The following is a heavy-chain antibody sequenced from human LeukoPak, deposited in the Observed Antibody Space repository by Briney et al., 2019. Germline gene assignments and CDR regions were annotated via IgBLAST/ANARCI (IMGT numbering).Heavy chain of an antibody. D-gene: IGHD5-12*01. J-gene: IGHJ4*02. V-gene: IGHV1-18*01. CDR1: SYSFNRYG. Sequence: GASVKVSCKASSYSFNRYGISWVRQAPGQGLEWMGWISGYNGNTNYAQKFLGRVPMTADTSTSTAYMELRSLTSDDTAVYYCARSGRGTYYYFDLWGQGTLVTVSS. CDR2: ISGYNGNT. CDR3: ARSGRGTYYYFDL.